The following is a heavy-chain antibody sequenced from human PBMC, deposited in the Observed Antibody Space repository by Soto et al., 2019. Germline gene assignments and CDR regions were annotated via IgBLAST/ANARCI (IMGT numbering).Heavy chain of an antibody. D-gene: IGHD6-13*01. Sequence: GASVKVSCKASGYTFTGYYMHWVRQAPGQGLGWMGWINPNSGGTNYAQKFQGWVTMTRDTSISTAYMELSRLRSDDTAVYYCARGLLSSSWSYYYYYGMDVWGQGTTVTVSS. J-gene: IGHJ6*02. V-gene: IGHV1-2*04. CDR2: INPNSGGT. CDR3: ARGLLSSSWSYYYYYGMDV. CDR1: GYTFTGYY.